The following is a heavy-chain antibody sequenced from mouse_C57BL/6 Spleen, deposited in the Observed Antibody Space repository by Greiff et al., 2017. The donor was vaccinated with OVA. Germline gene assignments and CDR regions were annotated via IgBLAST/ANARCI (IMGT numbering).Heavy chain of an antibody. CDR1: GFTFSSYA. CDR3: ARDTFYYSNAMDY. D-gene: IGHD2-5*01. Sequence: EVKLMESGGGLVKPGGSLKLSCAASGFTFSSYAMSWVRQTPEKRLEWVATISDGGSYTYYPDNVKGRFTISRDNAKNNLYLQMSHLKSEDTAMYYCARDTFYYSNAMDYWGQGTSVTVSS. J-gene: IGHJ4*01. V-gene: IGHV5-4*01. CDR2: ISDGGSYT.